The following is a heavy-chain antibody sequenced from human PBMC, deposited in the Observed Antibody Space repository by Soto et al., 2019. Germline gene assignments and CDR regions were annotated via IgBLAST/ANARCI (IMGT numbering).Heavy chain of an antibody. J-gene: IGHJ4*02. V-gene: IGHV4-34*01. CDR1: GGSFSGYY. Sequence: SETLSLTCAVYGGSFSGYYWSWIRQPPGKGLEWIGEINHSGSTNYNPSLKSRVTISVDTSKNQFSLKLSSVTAADTAVYYCARSYYGSGSNYWGQGTLVTVSS. CDR2: INHSGST. CDR3: ARSYYGSGSNY. D-gene: IGHD3-10*01.